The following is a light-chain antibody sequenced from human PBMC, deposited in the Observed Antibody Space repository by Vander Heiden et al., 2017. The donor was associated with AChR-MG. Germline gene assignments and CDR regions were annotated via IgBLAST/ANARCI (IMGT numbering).Light chain of an antibody. CDR2: DDS. CDR1: NIGSKS. V-gene: IGLV3-21*03. J-gene: IGLJ2*01. Sequence: SYVLTQPPSVSVAPGKTARTTCGGNNIGSKSVHWYQQKPGPAPVLLVYDDSDRPSGIPERFSGSNSGNTATLTISRVEAGDEADYYCQVWDSSSDHSVVFGGGTKLTVL. CDR3: QVWDSSSDHSVV.